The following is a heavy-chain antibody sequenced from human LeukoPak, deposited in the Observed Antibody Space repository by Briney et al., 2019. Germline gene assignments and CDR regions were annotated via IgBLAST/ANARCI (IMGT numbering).Heavy chain of an antibody. D-gene: IGHD3-22*01. CDR3: AKESSGYYYAPFDI. Sequence: GGSLRLSCAASGFTVSSNYMSWVRQAPGKGLEWVSVIYSGGSTYYADSVKGRFTISRDNSKNTLYLQMNSLRAEDTAVYYCAKESSGYYYAPFDIWGQGTMVTVSS. CDR2: IYSGGST. CDR1: GFTVSSNY. J-gene: IGHJ3*02. V-gene: IGHV3-53*01.